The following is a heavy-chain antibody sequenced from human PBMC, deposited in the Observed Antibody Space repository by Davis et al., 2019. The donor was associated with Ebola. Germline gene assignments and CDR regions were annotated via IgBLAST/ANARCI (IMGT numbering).Heavy chain of an antibody. D-gene: IGHD6-19*01. V-gene: IGHV5-51*01. CDR3: STYKLGYTSGWPAEGDF. CDR2: IYPYDSET. J-gene: IGHJ4*02. Sequence: KVSCKGSGFTFTNYWIGWVRQMPGKGLEWMGIIYPYDSETRYSPSFQGHVTISADKSINTAYLQWSSLKASDTAMYFCSTYKLGYTSGWPAEGDFWGQGTQVTVSS. CDR1: GFTFTNYW.